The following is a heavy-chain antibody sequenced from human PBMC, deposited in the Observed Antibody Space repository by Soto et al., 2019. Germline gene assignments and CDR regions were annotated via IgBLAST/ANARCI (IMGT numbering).Heavy chain of an antibody. CDR1: GGTFSSYA. Sequence: ASVKVSCKASGGTFSSYAISWVRQAPGQGLEWMGRIIPIIGIINYAQKFQGRVTISADKFTGTAYMELTGLRSDDTAVYYCAGDPDSHYNDSHASSYPWGQGTLVTVSS. CDR2: IIPIIGII. D-gene: IGHD4-4*01. J-gene: IGHJ5*02. CDR3: AGDPDSHYNDSHASSYP. V-gene: IGHV1-69*04.